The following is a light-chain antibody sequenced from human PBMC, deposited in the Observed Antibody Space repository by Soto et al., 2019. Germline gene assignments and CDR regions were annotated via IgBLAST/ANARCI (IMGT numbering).Light chain of an antibody. J-gene: IGKJ4*01. CDR1: QGIGIY. CDR3: QKHDNAPLT. V-gene: IGKV1-27*01. Sequence: DIHITQSPASLSASVGDRVTITCRASQGIGIYLAWYQQKPGKVPKLLIYTSSTLQSGVPSRFSGSGSGTDFTLTISSLQPEDVATYYCQKHDNAPLTFGGGTKVDIK. CDR2: TSS.